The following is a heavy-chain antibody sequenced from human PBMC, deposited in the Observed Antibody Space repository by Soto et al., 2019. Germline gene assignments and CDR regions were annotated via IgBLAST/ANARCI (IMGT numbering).Heavy chain of an antibody. Sequence: PSETLTLPCIFSGESLSSSSYYWGWIRQPPGKGLAWIGSIYYSGRTNYNPSFKSRVTISIDTSKNQLSLKLSSVTATDTAVYYCARQRTTVGTQAYFDHWGQGALVTVSS. D-gene: IGHD2-21*02. J-gene: IGHJ5*02. CDR3: ARQRTTVGTQAYFDH. CDR2: IYYSGRT. V-gene: IGHV4-39*01. CDR1: GESLSSSSYY.